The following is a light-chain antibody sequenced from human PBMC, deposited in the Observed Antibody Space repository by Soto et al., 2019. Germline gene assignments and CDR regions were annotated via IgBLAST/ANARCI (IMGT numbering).Light chain of an antibody. V-gene: IGKV1-39*01. J-gene: IGKJ2*01. CDR1: QSITKY. Sequence: IQMTQSPSSLSASLGDRVTITCRASQSITKYLNWYQHKPGKAPKLLIYAASSLQSGVPSRFSGSGSGTDFTLTIGSLQPEDFATYYCQQSYSTPYTFGQGTKVDIK. CDR2: AAS. CDR3: QQSYSTPYT.